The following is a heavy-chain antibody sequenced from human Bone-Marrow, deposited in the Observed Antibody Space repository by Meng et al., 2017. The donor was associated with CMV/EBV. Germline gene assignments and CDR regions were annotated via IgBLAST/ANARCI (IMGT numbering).Heavy chain of an antibody. V-gene: IGHV3-30*02. Sequence: GGSLRLSCAASGFTFSSYGMHWVRQAPGKGLEWVAFIRYDGSNKYYADSVKGRFTISRDNSKNTLYLQMNSLRAEDTAVYYCAKDDFTDIIEAAYYWGQGTLVTVSS. CDR2: IRYDGSNK. D-gene: IGHD6-13*01. J-gene: IGHJ4*02. CDR1: GFTFSSYG. CDR3: AKDDFTDIIEAAYY.